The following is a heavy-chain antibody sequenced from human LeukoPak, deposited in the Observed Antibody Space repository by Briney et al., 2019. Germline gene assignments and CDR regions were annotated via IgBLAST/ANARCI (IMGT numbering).Heavy chain of an antibody. J-gene: IGHJ5*02. Sequence: GASVKVSCKASGYTFTDYYMHWVRQAPGQGLEWMGWINPNRGDTNYAQKFQGRVTMTRDTSISTAYMELTWLRSDDTAVYYCARSVGYCSSSSCYRPNWFDPWGQGTLVTVSS. D-gene: IGHD2-2*01. CDR2: INPNRGDT. V-gene: IGHV1-2*02. CDR3: ARSVGYCSSSSCYRPNWFDP. CDR1: GYTFTDYY.